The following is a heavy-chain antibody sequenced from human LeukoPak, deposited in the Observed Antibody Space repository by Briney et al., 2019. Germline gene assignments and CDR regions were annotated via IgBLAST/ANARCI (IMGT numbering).Heavy chain of an antibody. CDR1: GFTFSNAW. CDR2: IKSKTDGGTT. V-gene: IGHV3-15*01. D-gene: IGHD6-19*01. Sequence: GGSLRLSCAASGFTFSNAWMSWVRQVPGKGLEWVGRIKSKTDGGTTDYAAPVKARFTISRDDSRNTLYLHMNSLKIDDAGVYFCATAVAVGLGYFQHWGQGTQVTVSS. CDR3: ATAVAVGLGYFQH. J-gene: IGHJ1*01.